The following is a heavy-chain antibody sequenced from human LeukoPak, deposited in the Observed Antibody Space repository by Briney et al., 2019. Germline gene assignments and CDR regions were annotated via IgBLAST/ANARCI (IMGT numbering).Heavy chain of an antibody. D-gene: IGHD3-22*01. V-gene: IGHV3-23*01. CDR2: ISGSGDNT. CDR1: GFTFSSYA. Sequence: GALRLSCAASGFTFSSYAMGWGRQAPGEGVGGVSGISGSGDNTYYADSVKGRFTISRDNSKNTLYVQVNSLGTEDTAAYYCAKGSYYESSGSFYFDYWGQGTLVTVSS. J-gene: IGHJ4*02. CDR3: AKGSYYESSGSFYFDY.